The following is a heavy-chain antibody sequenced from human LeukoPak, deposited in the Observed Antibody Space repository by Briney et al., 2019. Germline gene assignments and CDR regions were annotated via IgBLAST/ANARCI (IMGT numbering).Heavy chain of an antibody. CDR3: ARQSPVDWKNPCWHFDL. Sequence: SETLSLTCTVSDGSISNYYWSWIRQPPGKGLEWIGYIYYNGNINYNPSLTSRGTISVDTSKNQFSLKLSSVTAADTAVYYCARQSPVDWKNPCWHFDLWGRGTLVTVSS. J-gene: IGHJ2*01. D-gene: IGHD1/OR15-1a*01. CDR2: IYYNGNI. V-gene: IGHV4-59*01. CDR1: DGSISNYY.